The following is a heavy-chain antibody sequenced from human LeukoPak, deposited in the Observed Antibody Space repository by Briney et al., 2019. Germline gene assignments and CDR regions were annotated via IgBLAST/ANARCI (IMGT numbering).Heavy chain of an antibody. D-gene: IGHD6-6*01. Sequence: GSSVKVSCKASGGTFSSYAISWVRQAPGQGLEWMGGIIPIFGTANYAQKFQGRVTITTDESTSTAYMELSSLRSEDTAVYYCARDYGGSSSNTYYYYYMDVWGKGTTVTVSS. CDR2: IIPIFGTA. CDR3: ARDYGGSSSNTYYYYYMDV. J-gene: IGHJ6*03. CDR1: GGTFSSYA. V-gene: IGHV1-69*05.